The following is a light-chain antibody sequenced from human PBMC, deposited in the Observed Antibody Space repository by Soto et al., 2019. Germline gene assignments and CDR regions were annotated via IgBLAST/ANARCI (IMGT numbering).Light chain of an antibody. CDR1: QSIRSY. V-gene: IGKV1-39*01. CDR3: QQSYRTPYT. J-gene: IGKJ2*01. CDR2: AAS. Sequence: DIPMTQSPSSLSASVGDRVTITCRASQSIRSYLNWYQQKPGKAPKLLIYAASSLQSGVPSRFSGSGSGTDFNLTISSLPPEDFATYNCQQSYRTPYTFGQGTKLEIK.